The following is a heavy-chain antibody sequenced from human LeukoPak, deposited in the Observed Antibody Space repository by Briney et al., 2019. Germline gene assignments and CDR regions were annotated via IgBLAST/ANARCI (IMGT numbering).Heavy chain of an antibody. Sequence: ASVKVSCKASGYTFTGYYMHWVRQAPGQGLEWMGRINPNSGGTNYAQKFQGRVTMTRDTSISTAYMELSRLRSDDTAVYYCARGYDFWSGYYTIDDAFDIWGQGTMVTVSS. D-gene: IGHD3-3*01. J-gene: IGHJ3*02. CDR2: INPNSGGT. CDR3: ARGYDFWSGYYTIDDAFDI. V-gene: IGHV1-2*06. CDR1: GYTFTGYY.